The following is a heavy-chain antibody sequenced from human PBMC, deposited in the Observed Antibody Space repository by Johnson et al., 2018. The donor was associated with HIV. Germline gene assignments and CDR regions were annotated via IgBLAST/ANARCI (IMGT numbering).Heavy chain of an antibody. Sequence: VQLVESGGGLVQPGGSLRLSCAASGFTFSNYDMHWVHQTAGRRLEWVSGIAATGDTYYPGSVKGRFTVSRDNAKNSLYLQMNSLRAEDTAVYYCARDPELDYFDNRAFDIWGQGTMVTVSS. V-gene: IGHV3-13*01. CDR1: GFTFSNYD. D-gene: IGHD3-22*01. J-gene: IGHJ3*02. CDR2: IAATGDT. CDR3: ARDPELDYFDNRAFDI.